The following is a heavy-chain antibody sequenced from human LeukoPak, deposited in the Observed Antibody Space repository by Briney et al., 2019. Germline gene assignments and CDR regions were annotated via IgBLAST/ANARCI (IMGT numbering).Heavy chain of an antibody. V-gene: IGHV3-21*01. CDR2: ISSSSSYI. CDR3: ARGGAAATAFDV. J-gene: IGHJ6*04. Sequence: GGSLRLSCAASGFTFSSYSMNWVRQAPGKGLEWVSSISSSSSYIYYADSVKGRFTISRDNAKNSLYLQMNSLRAEDTAVYYCARGGAAATAFDVWGKGTTVTVSS. CDR1: GFTFSSYS. D-gene: IGHD6-13*01.